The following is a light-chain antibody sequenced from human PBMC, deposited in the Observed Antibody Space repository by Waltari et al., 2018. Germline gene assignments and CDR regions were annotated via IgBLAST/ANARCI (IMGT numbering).Light chain of an antibody. CDR3: SSYSRITTSVV. CDR1: SSDIGTYNY. J-gene: IGLJ3*02. Sequence: SALTQPASVSGSPGQSITISCTGTSSDIGTYNYASWYQQHPGKAPKLLFYDVNKRPSGVSYRVSGSKSGDTASLTISGLQAEDESDYYCSSYSRITTSVVFGGGTKLTVL. CDR2: DVN. V-gene: IGLV2-14*01.